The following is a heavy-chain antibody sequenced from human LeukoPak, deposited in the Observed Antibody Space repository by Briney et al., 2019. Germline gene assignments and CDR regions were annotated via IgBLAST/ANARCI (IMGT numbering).Heavy chain of an antibody. V-gene: IGHV4-30-4*07. CDR1: GGSISSGGYS. CDR2: IYYSGST. J-gene: IGHJ4*02. D-gene: IGHD6-13*01. Sequence: PSETLSLTCAVSGGSISSGGYSWSWIRQPPGKGLEWIGYIYYSGSTYYNPSLKSRVTISVDTSKNQFSLKLISVAAADTAVYYCARGSSWLYYFDYWGQGTLVTVSS. CDR3: ARGSSWLYYFDY.